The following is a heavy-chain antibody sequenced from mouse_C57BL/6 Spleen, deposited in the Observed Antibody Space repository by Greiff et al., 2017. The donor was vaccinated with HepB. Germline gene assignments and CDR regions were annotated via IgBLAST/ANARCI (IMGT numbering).Heavy chain of an antibody. CDR2: INPSSGYT. V-gene: IGHV1-4*01. Sequence: QVPLKESGAELARPGASVKMSCQASGYTFSCYTMHWVKQRPGQGLEWIGYINPSSGYTKYNQKFKDKATLTADKSSSTAYMQLSSLTSEDSAVYYCARERNYDYDRYFDVWGTGTTVTVSS. CDR1: GYTFSCYT. J-gene: IGHJ1*03. D-gene: IGHD2-4*01. CDR3: ARERNYDYDRYFDV.